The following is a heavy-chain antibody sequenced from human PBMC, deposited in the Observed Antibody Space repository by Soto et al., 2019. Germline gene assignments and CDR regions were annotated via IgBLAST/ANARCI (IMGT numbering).Heavy chain of an antibody. J-gene: IGHJ5*02. D-gene: IGHD6-13*01. V-gene: IGHV5-51*01. CDR2: IYPGDSDT. CDR1: GYSFTSYW. CDR3: ARSSIAAAGRVWFDP. Sequence: GESLKISCKCSGYSFTSYWIVWVLQMPVKGLEWMGIIYPGDSDTRYSPSFQGQVTISADKSISTAYLQWSSLKASDTAMYYCARSSIAAAGRVWFDPWGQGTLVTVSS.